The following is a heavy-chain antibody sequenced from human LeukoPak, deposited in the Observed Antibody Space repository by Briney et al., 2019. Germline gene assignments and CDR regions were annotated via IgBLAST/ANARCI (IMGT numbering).Heavy chain of an antibody. J-gene: IGHJ4*02. CDR3: TRDGSGWSVY. CDR1: GFDFSTSW. V-gene: IGHV3-7*01. CDR2: ISPDGNER. D-gene: IGHD6-19*01. Sequence: PGGSLTLSCAASGFDFSTSWMGWVRQAPGKGLEWVINISPDGNERYSVDSVKGRFTISRDNAENSLYLQMKGLEVEDTAMYYRTRDGSGWSVYWGQGALVTVSS.